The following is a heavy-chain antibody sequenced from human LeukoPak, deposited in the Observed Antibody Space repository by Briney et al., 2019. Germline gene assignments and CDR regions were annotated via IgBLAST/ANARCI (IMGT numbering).Heavy chain of an antibody. CDR2: ISSSSSTI. J-gene: IGHJ6*04. CDR1: GFTFRSYS. D-gene: IGHD1-26*01. Sequence: GGSLRLSCAASGFTFRSYSMNWVRQAPGKGLEWVSYISSSSSTIYYADSVKGRFTISRDNAKNSLYLQMNSLRAEDTAVYYCASRPSTIVWGKGITVTVSS. CDR3: ASRPSTIV. V-gene: IGHV3-48*01.